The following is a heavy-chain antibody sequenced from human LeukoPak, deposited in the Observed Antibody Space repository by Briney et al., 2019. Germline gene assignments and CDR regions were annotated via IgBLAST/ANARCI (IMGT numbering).Heavy chain of an antibody. D-gene: IGHD1-26*01. J-gene: IGHJ3*02. CDR1: GFTFSDYY. CDR2: ISSSGSTI. Sequence: GGSLRLSCAASGFTFSDYYMSWIRQAPGKGLDWVSYISSSGSTIYYADSVKGRFTISRDNARNSLYLQMNSLRAEDTAVYYCARGTTNSGSFDDAFDIWGQGTMVTVSS. CDR3: ARGTTNSGSFDDAFDI. V-gene: IGHV3-11*04.